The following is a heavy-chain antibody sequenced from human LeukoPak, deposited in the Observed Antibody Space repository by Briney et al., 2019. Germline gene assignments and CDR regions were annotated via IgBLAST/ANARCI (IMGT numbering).Heavy chain of an antibody. J-gene: IGHJ4*02. CDR2: INSKTDGGTT. V-gene: IGHV3-15*01. CDR1: GFTFSKAW. CDR3: TTGTWIQLWLADF. Sequence: GGSLRLSCAASGFTFSKAWMSWVRQAPGKGLEWVGHINSKTDGGTTDYAAPVEGRFTISRDDSKSTLYLQMNSLKVDDTAVYYCTTGTWIQLWLADFWGQGTLVTVSS. D-gene: IGHD5-18*01.